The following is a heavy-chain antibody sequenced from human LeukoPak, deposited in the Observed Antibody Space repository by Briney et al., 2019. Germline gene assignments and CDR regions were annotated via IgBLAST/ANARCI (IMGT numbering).Heavy chain of an antibody. CDR2: IFGSGGTT. CDR3: AKLSGYYHAFDI. J-gene: IGHJ3*02. V-gene: IGHV3-23*01. Sequence: GGSLRLSCAASGFTFSSYVMNWDRQAPGKGLEWVSGIFGSGGTTYYTDSVRGRFTISRDNSKNTLYLQMYSLRVEDTAVYYCAKLSGYYHAFDIWGQGTMVTVSS. CDR1: GFTFSSYV. D-gene: IGHD3-22*01.